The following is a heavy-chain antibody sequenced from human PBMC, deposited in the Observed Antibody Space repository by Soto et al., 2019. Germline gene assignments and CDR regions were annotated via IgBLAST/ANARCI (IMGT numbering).Heavy chain of an antibody. V-gene: IGHV1-69*02. CDR2: IIPILGIA. Sequence: ASVKVSCKASGGTFSSYTISWVRQAPGQGLEWMGRIIPILGIANYAQKFQGRVTITADKSTSTAYMELSSLRSEDTAVYYCARGAGEQPFLNPYFDYWGQGTLVTVSS. J-gene: IGHJ4*02. CDR3: ARGAGEQPFLNPYFDY. CDR1: GGTFSSYT. D-gene: IGHD3-16*01.